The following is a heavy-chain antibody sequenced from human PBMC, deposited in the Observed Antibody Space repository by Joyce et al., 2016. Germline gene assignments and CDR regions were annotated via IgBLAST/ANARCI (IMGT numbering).Heavy chain of an antibody. J-gene: IGHJ4*02. D-gene: IGHD2-2*01. Sequence: EVQLVESGGGLVKPGGSLRLSCAGSGFTFSNAWMSWVRQAPGKGLEWVCRINVKTDGGATDYAAPVKGRFTILRDDSKKTLYLQMNSLKTEDTAVYYCTTMVSCSYTSCHDPYYFDYWGQGTLVTVSS. CDR1: GFTFSNAW. V-gene: IGHV3-15*01. CDR3: TTMVSCSYTSCHDPYYFDY. CDR2: INVKTDGGAT.